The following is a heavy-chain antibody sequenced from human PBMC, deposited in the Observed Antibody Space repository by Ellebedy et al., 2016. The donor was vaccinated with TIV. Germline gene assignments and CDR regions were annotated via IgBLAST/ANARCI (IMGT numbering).Heavy chain of an antibody. V-gene: IGHV3-21*01. CDR3: AREGGCRGDTCLTDY. Sequence: PGGSLRLSCVGSGFSFSNYSLSWVRQAPGMGLEWVSSISRGSAYIYYADSVRGRFTISRDNAKNSLFLQMNSLRAEDTALYYCAREGGCRGDTCLTDYWGQGTLVTVSS. J-gene: IGHJ4*02. CDR1: GFSFSNYS. D-gene: IGHD2-15*01. CDR2: ISRGSAYI.